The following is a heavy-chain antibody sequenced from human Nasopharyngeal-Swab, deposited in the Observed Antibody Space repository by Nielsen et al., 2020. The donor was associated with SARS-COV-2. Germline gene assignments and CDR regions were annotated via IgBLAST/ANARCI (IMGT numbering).Heavy chain of an antibody. CDR3: ARGDDFISADY. CDR2: ISSSGSTI. J-gene: IGHJ4*02. D-gene: IGHD3-3*01. Sequence: RQRPGKGLEWVSYISSSGSTIYYADSVKGRFTISRDNAKNSLYLQMNSLRAEDTAVYYCARGDDFISADYWGQGTLVTVSS. V-gene: IGHV3-48*03.